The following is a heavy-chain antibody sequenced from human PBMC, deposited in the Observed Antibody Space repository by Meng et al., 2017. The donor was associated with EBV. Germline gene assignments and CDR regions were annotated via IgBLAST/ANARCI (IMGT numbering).Heavy chain of an antibody. V-gene: IGHV1-3*01. Sequence: QVQVVCSGAGFKKTGDSVKVSCKASGYTFTSYAMHWVRQAPGQRLEWMGWINAGNGNTKYSQKFQGRVTITRDTSASTAYMELSSLRSEDTAVYYCARSGATIFGVVIPTYYFDYWGQGTLVTVSS. CDR1: GYTFTSYA. CDR2: INAGNGNT. CDR3: ARSGATIFGVVIPTYYFDY. D-gene: IGHD3-3*01. J-gene: IGHJ4*02.